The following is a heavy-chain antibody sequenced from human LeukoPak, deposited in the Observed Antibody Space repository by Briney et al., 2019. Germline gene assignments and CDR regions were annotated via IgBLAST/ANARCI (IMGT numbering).Heavy chain of an antibody. CDR1: GGSISSGTYY. CDR2: IYYSGST. V-gene: IGHV4-39*05. CDR3: ARNASDSGTSYFDY. Sequence: PSETPSLTCTVSGGSISSGTYYWGWVRQPPGKGLEGIGSIYYSGSTSYNPSLKSRVTISVDTSKNQFFLKLDSVTAADTAVYYCARNASDSGTSYFDYWGQGTLVTVSS. D-gene: IGHD1-26*01. J-gene: IGHJ4*02.